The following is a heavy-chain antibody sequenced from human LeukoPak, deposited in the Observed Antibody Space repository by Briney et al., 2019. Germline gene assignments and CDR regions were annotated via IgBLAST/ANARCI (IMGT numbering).Heavy chain of an antibody. CDR2: IIPIFGTA. CDR3: AREMKSPYYYDSSGKYYFDY. Sequence: SVKVSCKASGYTFVSYGITWVRQAPGQGLEWMGRIIPIFGTANYAQKFQGRVTITTDESTSTAYMELSSLRSEDTAVYYCAREMKSPYYYDSSGKYYFDYWGQGTLVTVSS. CDR1: GYTFVSYG. V-gene: IGHV1-69*05. J-gene: IGHJ4*02. D-gene: IGHD3-22*01.